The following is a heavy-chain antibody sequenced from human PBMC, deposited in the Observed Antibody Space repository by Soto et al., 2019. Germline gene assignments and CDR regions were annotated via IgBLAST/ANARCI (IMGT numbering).Heavy chain of an antibody. J-gene: IGHJ6*02. CDR3: ARDRAAAGSDYYYGMDV. CDR2: IYYSGST. CDR1: GGSISSGGYY. D-gene: IGHD6-13*01. Sequence: TLSLSCTVSGGSISSGGYYWGWIRQHPGKCLEWIGYIYYSGSTYYNPSLKSRVTISEDTSKNQFSLKLSSVTAADTSMYYCARDRAAAGSDYYYGMDVWGQGTTVTVYS. V-gene: IGHV4-31*03.